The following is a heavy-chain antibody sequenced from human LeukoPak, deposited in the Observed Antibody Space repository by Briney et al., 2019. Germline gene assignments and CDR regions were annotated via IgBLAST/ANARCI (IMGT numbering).Heavy chain of an antibody. V-gene: IGHV1-69*04. CDR2: IIPIFGIA. CDR3: ARGTSHYYDSSGYYFVPHWFDP. J-gene: IGHJ5*02. CDR1: GGTFSSYA. D-gene: IGHD3-22*01. Sequence: AASVKVSCKASGGTFSSYAISWVRQAPGQGLEWMGRIIPIFGIANYAQKFQGRVTITADKSTSTAYMELSSLRSEDTAVYYCARGTSHYYDSSGYYFVPHWFDPWGQGTLVTVSS.